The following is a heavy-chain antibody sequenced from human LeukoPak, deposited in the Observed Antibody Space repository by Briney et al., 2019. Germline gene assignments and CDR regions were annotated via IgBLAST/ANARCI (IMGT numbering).Heavy chain of an antibody. V-gene: IGHV3-73*01. CDR3: TENVDTAMVEFDY. CDR1: GFTFSGSA. D-gene: IGHD5-18*01. Sequence: PGRSLRLSXAASGFTFSGSAMHWVRQAPGKGLEWVGRIRSKANSYSTAYAATVKGRFTISRDDSKNTAYLQMNSLKTEDTAVYYCTENVDTAMVEFDYWGQGTLVTVSS. CDR2: IRSKANSYST. J-gene: IGHJ4*02.